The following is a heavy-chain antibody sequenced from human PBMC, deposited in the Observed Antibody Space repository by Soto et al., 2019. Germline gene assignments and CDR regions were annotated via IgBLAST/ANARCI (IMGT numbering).Heavy chain of an antibody. CDR3: AKDFTYSSSWYTRGWEHYYYGMDV. D-gene: IGHD6-13*01. V-gene: IGHV3-30*18. CDR2: ISYDGSNK. Sequence: GGSLRLSCAASGFTFSSYGMHWVRQAPGKGLEWVAVISYDGSNKYYADSVKGRFTISRDNSKNTLYLQMNSLRAEDTAVYYCAKDFTYSSSWYTRGWEHYYYGMDVWGQGTTVTVSS. J-gene: IGHJ6*02. CDR1: GFTFSSYG.